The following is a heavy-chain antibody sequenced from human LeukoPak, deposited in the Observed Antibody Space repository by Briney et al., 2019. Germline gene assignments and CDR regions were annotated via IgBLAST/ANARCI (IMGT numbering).Heavy chain of an antibody. CDR3: AKGGEQVTWNFQN. CDR1: GFIVSSNY. D-gene: IGHD1/OR15-1a*01. J-gene: IGHJ1*01. V-gene: IGHV3-66*01. Sequence: GGSLRLSCVASGFIVSSNYMSWVRQAPGKGLEWVSVIYSGGSTYYADSVKGRFTISRDNSKNTLYLQMNSLRAEDTAVYYCAKGGEQVTWNFQNWGQGTLVTVSS. CDR2: IYSGGST.